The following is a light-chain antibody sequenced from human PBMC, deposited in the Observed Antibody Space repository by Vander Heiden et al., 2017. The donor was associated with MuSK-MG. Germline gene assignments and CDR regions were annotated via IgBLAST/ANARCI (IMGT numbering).Light chain of an antibody. CDR3: QYADTSGNCLI. J-gene: IGLJ2*01. CDR1: ALPKQF. Sequence: SYELTQPPSVSVSPGQTARIPCSGDALPKQFAYWYYQKPGQAPILLIVNDTDRPSGIPERFLCYSAGNNATPKTRGVQADDEGDDYWQYADTSGNCLIFGGGTRLTVL. V-gene: IGLV3-25*03. CDR2: NDT.